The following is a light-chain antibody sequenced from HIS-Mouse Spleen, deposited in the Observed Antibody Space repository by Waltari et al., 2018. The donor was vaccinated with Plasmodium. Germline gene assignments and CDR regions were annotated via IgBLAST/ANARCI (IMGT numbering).Light chain of an antibody. J-gene: IGLJ2*01. Sequence: QSALTQPPSASGSPGQSVTISCTGTSSDVGGYNYVSWYQQHPGKAPKLMFYEVSKRPSGVPDRFSGSKSVNTASLTVSGLQAEDYADYYCSSYAGSNNLVFGGGTKLTVL. CDR3: SSYAGSNNLV. CDR1: SSDVGGYNY. V-gene: IGLV2-8*01. CDR2: EVS.